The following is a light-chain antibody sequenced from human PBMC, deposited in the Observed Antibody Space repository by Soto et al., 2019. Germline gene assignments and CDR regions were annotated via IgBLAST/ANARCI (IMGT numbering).Light chain of an antibody. CDR3: QQRSNWPPAK. Sequence: EIVLTQSPATLSLSPGERATLSCRASQSVSSYLAWYQQKPGQAPRLLIYDASNRATGIPARFSGSGSGTDFTLTISSLVHEDFAVYYCQQRSNWPPAKFGPGTKVDIK. CDR2: DAS. V-gene: IGKV3-11*01. CDR1: QSVSSY. J-gene: IGKJ3*01.